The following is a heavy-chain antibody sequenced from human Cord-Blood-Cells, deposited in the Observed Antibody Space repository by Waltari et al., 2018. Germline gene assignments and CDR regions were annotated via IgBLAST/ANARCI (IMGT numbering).Heavy chain of an antibody. J-gene: IGHJ4*02. V-gene: IGHV4-39*01. Sequence: QLQLQESGPGLVKPSETLSLTCTVPGGSISSSSYYLGWIRQPPGKGLEWIGSIYYSGSTYYNPSLKSRVTISVDTSKNQFSLKLSSVTAADTAVYYCASDRRGRFDYWGQGTLVTVSS. CDR1: GGSISSSSYY. CDR2: IYYSGST. CDR3: ASDRRGRFDY.